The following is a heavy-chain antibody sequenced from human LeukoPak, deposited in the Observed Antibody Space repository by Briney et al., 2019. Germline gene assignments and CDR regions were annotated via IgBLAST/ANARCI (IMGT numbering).Heavy chain of an antibody. CDR3: ARVPYGDPTRGYYHYGMDV. Sequence: SETLSLTCTVSGGSISSYYWSWVRQPPGKGLEWIGYIYYSGSTNYNPSLKSRVTISVDTSKNQFSLKLSSVTAPDTAVYYCARVPYGDPTRGYYHYGMDVWGQGTTVTVSS. CDR1: GGSISSYY. CDR2: IYYSGST. J-gene: IGHJ6*02. V-gene: IGHV4-59*01. D-gene: IGHD4-17*01.